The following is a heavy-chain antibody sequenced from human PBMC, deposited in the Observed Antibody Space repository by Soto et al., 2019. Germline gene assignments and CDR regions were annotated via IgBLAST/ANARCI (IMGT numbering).Heavy chain of an antibody. D-gene: IGHD7-27*01. Sequence: QVQLQESGPGLVKPSQTLSLTCTVSGGSISTVDYWWSWIRQSPDMGLEWIGHIYDGGRTYNNPSLESRVTXSXXTSQSQRSLTLSSVSAADTAVYYCARGPSGDKVDSWGQGTLVTVSS. J-gene: IGHJ4*02. CDR2: IYDGGRT. CDR3: ARGPSGDKVDS. CDR1: GGSISTVDYW. V-gene: IGHV4-30-4*01.